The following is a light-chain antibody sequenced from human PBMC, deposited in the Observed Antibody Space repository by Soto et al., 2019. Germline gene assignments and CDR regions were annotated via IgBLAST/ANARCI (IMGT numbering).Light chain of an antibody. Sequence: QSVLTQPASVSGSPGLSITISCSGTSNDVGGYDYVSWYRQHPDRAPRLLIYEVSNRPSGISDRFSGSRSGNTASLTISGLQADDEADDYCASYTVSGTLIFGGGTKVTVL. CDR3: ASYTVSGTLI. CDR2: EVS. CDR1: SNDVGGYDY. V-gene: IGLV2-14*01. J-gene: IGLJ2*01.